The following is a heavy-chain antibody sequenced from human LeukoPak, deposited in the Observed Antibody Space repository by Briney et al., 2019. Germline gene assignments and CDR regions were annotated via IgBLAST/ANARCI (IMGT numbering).Heavy chain of an antibody. D-gene: IGHD5-12*01. V-gene: IGHV3-7*01. CDR1: GFTFNTFW. CDR3: ARVEASGYDYGVIDY. Sequence: GGSLRLSCAASGFTFNTFWMSWVRQAPGKGLEWVATIKHDGSEKYYVDSVKGRFTISRDNAKNSMYLQMSSLRADDTGVYYCARVEASGYDYGVIDYWGQGSLVTV. J-gene: IGHJ4*02. CDR2: IKHDGSEK.